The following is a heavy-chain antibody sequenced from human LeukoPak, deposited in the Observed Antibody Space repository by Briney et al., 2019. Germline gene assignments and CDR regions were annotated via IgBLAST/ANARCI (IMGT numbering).Heavy chain of an antibody. CDR2: IWYDGSNK. D-gene: IGHD6-13*01. Sequence: GGSLRLSCAASGFTFSSYGMHGVRQAPGKGVEWVAVIWYDGSNKYYADSVKGRFTISRDNSKNTLYLQMNSLRAEDTAVYYCARVEAAAGYYYYGMDVWGKGTTVTVSS. CDR1: GFTFSSYG. V-gene: IGHV3-33*01. J-gene: IGHJ6*04. CDR3: ARVEAAAGYYYYGMDV.